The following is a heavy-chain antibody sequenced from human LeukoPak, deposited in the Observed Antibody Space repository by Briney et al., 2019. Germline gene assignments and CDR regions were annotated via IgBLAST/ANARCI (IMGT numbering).Heavy chain of an antibody. J-gene: IGHJ4*02. Sequence: PGRSLRFSCAASGFTFDDYAMHWVRQAPGKGLEWVSGISWNSGSIGYADSVKGRFTISRDNAKNSLYLQMNSLRAEDMALYYCAKDGSGYYDSMAPYYFDYWGQGTLVTVSS. CDR3: AKDGSGYYDSMAPYYFDY. V-gene: IGHV3-9*03. D-gene: IGHD3-22*01. CDR2: ISWNSGSI. CDR1: GFTFDDYA.